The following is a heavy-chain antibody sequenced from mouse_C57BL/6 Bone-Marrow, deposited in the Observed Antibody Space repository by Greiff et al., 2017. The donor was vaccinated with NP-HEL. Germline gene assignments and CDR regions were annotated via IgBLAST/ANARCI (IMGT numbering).Heavy chain of an antibody. CDR1: GFTFSDYG. Sequence: DVKLVESGGGLVKPGGSLKLSCAASGFTFSDYGMHWVRQAPEKGLEWVAYISSGSSTIYYADTVKGRFTISRDNAKNTLFLQMTSLRSEDTAMYYCARGYGNYYPWYFDYWGQGTTLTVSS. V-gene: IGHV5-17*01. CDR2: ISSGSSTI. CDR3: ARGYGNYYPWYFDY. D-gene: IGHD2-1*01. J-gene: IGHJ2*01.